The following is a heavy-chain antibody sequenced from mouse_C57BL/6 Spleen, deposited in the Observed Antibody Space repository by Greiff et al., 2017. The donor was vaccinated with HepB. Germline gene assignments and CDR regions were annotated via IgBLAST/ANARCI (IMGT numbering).Heavy chain of an antibody. V-gene: IGHV6-3*01. CDR1: GFTFSNYW. CDR3: TGGGPYYYGSSLAY. Sequence: EVKVEESGGGLVQPGGSMKLSCVASGFTFSNYWMNWVRQSPEKGLEWVAQIRLKSDNYATHYAESVKGRFTISRDDSKSSVYLQMNNLRAEDTGIYYCTGGGPYYYGSSLAYWGQGTLVTVSA. D-gene: IGHD1-1*01. CDR2: IRLKSDNYAT. J-gene: IGHJ3*01.